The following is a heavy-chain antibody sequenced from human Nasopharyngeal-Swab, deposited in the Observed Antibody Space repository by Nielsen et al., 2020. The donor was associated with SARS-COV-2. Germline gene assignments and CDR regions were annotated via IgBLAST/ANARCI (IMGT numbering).Heavy chain of an antibody. CDR2: VHYSGNT. V-gene: IGHV4-59*08. CDR3: ARSGGYRGWFDP. Sequence: ETLSLTCSVSGDSTNSYYCHWIRQAPGKGLEWIGYVHYSGNTNYNPSLKSRVTISVDTSKNQFSLKVTSVTAADTAVYYCARSGGYRGWFDPWGQGTLVTVSS. D-gene: IGHD5-12*01. CDR1: GDSTNSYY. J-gene: IGHJ5*02.